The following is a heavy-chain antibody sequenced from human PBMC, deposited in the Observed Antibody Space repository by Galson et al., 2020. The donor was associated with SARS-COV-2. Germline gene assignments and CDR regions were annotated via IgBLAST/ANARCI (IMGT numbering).Heavy chain of an antibody. V-gene: IGHV3-43*01. CDR3: ARDKSGREATAVYFQQ. D-gene: IGHD1-26*01. Sequence: GGSLRLSCAVSGFTFDDYTMHWVRQAPGKGLEWVSLSSWYCGSTYYSDSVKGRFTISRDNSKNYLYLQMNSLRTEGTALYYCARDKSGREATAVYFQQWGKSTLVTVSS. CDR1: GFTFDDYT. CDR2: SSWYCGST. J-gene: IGHJ1*01.